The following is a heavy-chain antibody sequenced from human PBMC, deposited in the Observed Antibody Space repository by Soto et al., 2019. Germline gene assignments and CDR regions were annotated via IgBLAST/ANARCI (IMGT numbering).Heavy chain of an antibody. D-gene: IGHD5-12*01. Sequence: EVQLVESGGGLVQPGGSLRLSCAASGFTFSSYSMNWVRQAPGKGLEWVSYISSSSSTIYYADSVKGRFTISRDNAKNSLYLQMNILRDEDTAVYYCARGRGYSGYERYYWGQGTLVTVSS. V-gene: IGHV3-48*02. CDR3: ARGRGYSGYERYY. CDR1: GFTFSSYS. J-gene: IGHJ4*02. CDR2: ISSSSSTI.